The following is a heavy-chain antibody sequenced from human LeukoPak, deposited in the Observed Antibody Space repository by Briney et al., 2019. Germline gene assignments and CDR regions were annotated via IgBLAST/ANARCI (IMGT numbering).Heavy chain of an antibody. J-gene: IGHJ3*02. D-gene: IGHD2-2*01. CDR1: GGSISSYY. V-gene: IGHV4-59*01. CDR2: IYYSGST. CDR3: ARDGGYCSSTSCPGAFDI. Sequence: SETLSLTCTVSGGSISSYYWSWIRQPPGKGLEWIGYIYYSGSTNYNPSLKSRVTISVDTSKNQFSLKLSSVTAADTAVYYCARDGGYCSSTSCPGAFDIWGQGTMVTVSS.